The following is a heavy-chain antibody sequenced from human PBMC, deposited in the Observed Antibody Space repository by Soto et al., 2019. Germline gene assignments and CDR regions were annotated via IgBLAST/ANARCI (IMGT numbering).Heavy chain of an antibody. CDR3: ARGRGGYFDL. Sequence: QVQLQESGPGLVKPSETLSLTCTVSGGSISSYYWSWIRQPPGKGLEWIGYIYYRGSTNYNPSLKSRVTISVDTSKNQFSLKLSSVTAADTAVYYCARGRGGYFDLWGRGTLVTVSS. D-gene: IGHD3-16*01. CDR2: IYYRGST. CDR1: GGSISSYY. J-gene: IGHJ2*01. V-gene: IGHV4-59*08.